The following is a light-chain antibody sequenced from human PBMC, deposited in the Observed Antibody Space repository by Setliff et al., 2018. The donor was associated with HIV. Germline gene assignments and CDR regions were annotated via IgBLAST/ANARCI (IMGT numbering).Light chain of an antibody. CDR3: SSYTSSSTPYV. V-gene: IGLV2-14*03. J-gene: IGLJ1*01. CDR1: SSDVRDYNY. CDR2: DVS. Sequence: QSALTQPASVSGSPGQSITISCTGASSDVRDYNYVSWYQQHPGKGPKVMIYDVSNRPSGVSNRFSGSKSGNTASLTIPGLQAEDEADYYCSSYTSSSTPYVFGTGTKVTVL.